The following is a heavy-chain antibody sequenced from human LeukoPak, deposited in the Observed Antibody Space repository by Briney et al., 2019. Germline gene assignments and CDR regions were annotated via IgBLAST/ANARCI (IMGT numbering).Heavy chain of an antibody. J-gene: IGHJ6*03. V-gene: IGHV3-30*02. Sequence: PGGSLRLSCAASGFTFSSYGMHWVRQAPGKGLEWVAFIRHDGSNKYHADSVKGRFTISRDNSKNTLYLQMNSLRAEDTAVYYCAKDIDHMDVWGKGTTVTVSS. CDR3: AKDIDHMDV. CDR1: GFTFSSYG. D-gene: IGHD1-26*01. CDR2: IRHDGSNK.